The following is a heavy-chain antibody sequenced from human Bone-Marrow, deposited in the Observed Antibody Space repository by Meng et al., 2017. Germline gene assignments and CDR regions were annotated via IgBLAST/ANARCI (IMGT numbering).Heavy chain of an antibody. V-gene: IGHV4-4*02. D-gene: IGHD6-13*01. CDR1: GGSISSSNW. CDR2: IYHSGNT. CDR3: ARARSSSWSFDY. J-gene: IGHJ4*02. Sequence: QVQLQASGPVLVKPSGTLSLTCAVSGGSISSSNWWSWVRQPPGKGLEWIGEIYHSGNTNYNPSLKSRVAMSVDKSKNQFSLRLSSVTAADTAVYYCARARSSSWSFDYWGQGTLVTVSS.